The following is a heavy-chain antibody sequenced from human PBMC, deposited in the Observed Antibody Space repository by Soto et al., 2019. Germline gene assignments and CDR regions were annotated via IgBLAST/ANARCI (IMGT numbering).Heavy chain of an antibody. CDR2: IVPISGTT. D-gene: IGHD2-21*01. Sequence: QVQLVQSGAEVKKPGSSVKVSCKVSGGTFNYYAINWVRQAPGQGLEWMGGIVPISGTTNYAQKFQGRVTISADETTSPAYMELGSLRSEDTAVYYCARSGVVVNAFEIWGQGTLVTVSS. CDR3: ARSGVVVNAFEI. V-gene: IGHV1-69*12. CDR1: GGTFNYYA. J-gene: IGHJ3*02.